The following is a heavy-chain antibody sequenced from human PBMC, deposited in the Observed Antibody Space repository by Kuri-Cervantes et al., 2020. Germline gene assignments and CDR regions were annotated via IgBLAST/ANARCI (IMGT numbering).Heavy chain of an antibody. V-gene: IGHV1-18*01. Sequence: SVKVSFKASGYTFTSYGISWVRQAPGQRLEWMGWISAYNGNTNYAQKLQGRVTMTTDTSKSTAYMELRCLRSDDTAVYYCARDDTNLNLYTATNDYWGQGTMVTVSS. J-gene: IGHJ4*01. D-gene: IGHD5-18*01. CDR1: GYTFTSYG. CDR3: ARDDTNLNLYTATNDY. CDR2: ISAYNGNT.